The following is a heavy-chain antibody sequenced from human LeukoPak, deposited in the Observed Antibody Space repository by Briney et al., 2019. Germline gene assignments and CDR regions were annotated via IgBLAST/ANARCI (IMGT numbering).Heavy chain of an antibody. V-gene: IGHV4-39*01. CDR2: IYYSGST. J-gene: IGHJ4*02. CDR1: GGSISGSSYY. Sequence: SETLSLTCTVSGGSISGSSYYWGWIRQPPGKGLEWIGSIYYSGSTYYNPSLKSRVTISVDTSKNQFSLKLSSVTAADTAVYYCARHEGIGDYGGLDYWGQGTLVTVSS. D-gene: IGHD4-23*01. CDR3: ARHEGIGDYGGLDY.